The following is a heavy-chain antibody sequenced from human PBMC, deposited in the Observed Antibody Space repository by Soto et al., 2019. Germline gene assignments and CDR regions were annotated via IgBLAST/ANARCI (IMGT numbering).Heavy chain of an antibody. CDR3: ARVGIAVAAAFDY. D-gene: IGHD6-19*01. CDR2: IRSSGSII. J-gene: IGHJ4*02. CDR1: VFTFRXYE. V-gene: IGHV3-48*03. Sequence: SLRLCCSASVFTFRXYEMNVVRQAPGKGLASVSXIRSSGSIIYYAHSVKGGFTSSRDNAKKSLYLQMNSLRAEGTAVYYCARVGIAVAAAFDYWGQGTLVTVSS.